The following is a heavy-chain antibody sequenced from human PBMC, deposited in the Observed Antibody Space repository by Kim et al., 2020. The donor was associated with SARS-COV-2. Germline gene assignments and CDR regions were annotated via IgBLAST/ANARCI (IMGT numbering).Heavy chain of an antibody. J-gene: IGHJ4*02. Sequence: GGSLRLSCAASGFTFSSYGMHWVRQAPGKGLEWVAVISYDGSNKYYADSVKGRFTISRDNSKNTLYLQMNSLRAEDTAVYYCAKTRDLAYYDYVWGSLDYWGQGTLVTVSS. D-gene: IGHD3-16*01. CDR1: GFTFSSYG. V-gene: IGHV3-30*18. CDR2: ISYDGSNK. CDR3: AKTRDLAYYDYVWGSLDY.